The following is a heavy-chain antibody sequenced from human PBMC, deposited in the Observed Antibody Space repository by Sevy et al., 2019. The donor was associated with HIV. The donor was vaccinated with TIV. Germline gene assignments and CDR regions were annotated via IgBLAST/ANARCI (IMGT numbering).Heavy chain of an antibody. D-gene: IGHD3-3*02. CDR2: FDPEDGET. V-gene: IGHV1-24*01. Sequence: ASVKVSCKVSGYTLSELSMHWVRQAPGKGLEWMGGFDPEDGETVYAQKFQGRVTMTEDTSTNTAKMELSSLRSEDTAIYYCETGFPGEYPECGRIRCFTDYFAYWGQGALVTVSS. CDR3: ETGFPGEYPECGRIRCFTDYFAY. J-gene: IGHJ4*02. CDR1: GYTLSELS.